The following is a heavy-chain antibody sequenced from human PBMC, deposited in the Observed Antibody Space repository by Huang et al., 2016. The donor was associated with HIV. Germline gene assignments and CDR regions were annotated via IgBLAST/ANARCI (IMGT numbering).Heavy chain of an antibody. CDR3: GRRTRGRGLDY. Sequence: EVQLVQSGADVKKPGESLKISCRGSGYNFASYGLAWVRQMPGKGREWMGIIYPGDSDTTYSPAFQGHVTVSVDKSISTAYLRWSSLRASDSAMYYCGRRTRGRGLDYWGQGTLVTVSS. CDR2: IYPGDSDT. D-gene: IGHD1-26*01. J-gene: IGHJ4*02. V-gene: IGHV5-51*03. CDR1: GYNFASYG.